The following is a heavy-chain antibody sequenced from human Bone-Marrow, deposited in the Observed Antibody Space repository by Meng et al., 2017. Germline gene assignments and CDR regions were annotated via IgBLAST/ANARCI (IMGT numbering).Heavy chain of an antibody. V-gene: IGHV3-30*04. Sequence: GGSLRLSCAASGFTFSSYAMHWVRQAPGKGREWVAVISYEGSNKYYADSVKGRFTISRDNSKNTLYLQMNSLRAEDTAVYYCARTVDTAMVTGNAFDIWGQGTMVTVSS. D-gene: IGHD5-18*01. J-gene: IGHJ3*02. CDR2: ISYEGSNK. CDR3: ARTVDTAMVTGNAFDI. CDR1: GFTFSSYA.